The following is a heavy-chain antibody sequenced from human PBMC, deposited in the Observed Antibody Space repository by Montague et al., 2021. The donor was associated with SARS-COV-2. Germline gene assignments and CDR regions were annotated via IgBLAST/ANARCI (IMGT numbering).Heavy chain of an antibody. J-gene: IGHJ4*02. CDR1: GGSISSGSYY. Sequence: TLSLTCTVSGGSISSGSYYWSWIRQHPVKGLEWIGYIYYSGSSYYNPSLKSRVTISVDTSKNQFSLRLSSVTAADTAVYYCARARTSLIVVVNEFDYWGQGTLVTVSS. CDR3: ARARTSLIVVVNEFDY. D-gene: IGHD2-21*01. CDR2: IYYSGSS. V-gene: IGHV4-31*03.